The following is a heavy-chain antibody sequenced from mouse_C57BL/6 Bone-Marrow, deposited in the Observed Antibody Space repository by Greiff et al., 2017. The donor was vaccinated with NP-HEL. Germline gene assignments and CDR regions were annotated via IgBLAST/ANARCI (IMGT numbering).Heavy chain of an antibody. CDR2: ISYDGSN. D-gene: IGHD2-3*01. CDR3: ARVPGYYLFAY. CDR1: GYSITSGYY. V-gene: IGHV3-6*01. Sequence: EVQVVESGPGLVKPSQSLSLTCSVTGYSITSGYYWNWIRQFPGNKLEWMGYISYDGSNNYNPSLKNRISITSDTSKNQFFLKLNSVTTEDTATYYCARVPGYYLFAYWGQGTLVTVSA. J-gene: IGHJ3*01.